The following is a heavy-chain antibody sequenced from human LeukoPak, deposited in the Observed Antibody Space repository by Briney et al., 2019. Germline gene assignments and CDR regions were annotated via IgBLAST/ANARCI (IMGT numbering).Heavy chain of an antibody. CDR2: ISSSSSYI. Sequence: GGSLRLSCAASGFTFSSYSMNWVRQAPGKGLEWVSSISSSSSYIYYADSVKGRFTISRDNAKNSLYLQMDSLRAEDTAVYYCASLNDYGDFIWFDPWGQGTLVTVSS. CDR1: GFTFSSYS. D-gene: IGHD4-17*01. J-gene: IGHJ5*02. CDR3: ASLNDYGDFIWFDP. V-gene: IGHV3-21*01.